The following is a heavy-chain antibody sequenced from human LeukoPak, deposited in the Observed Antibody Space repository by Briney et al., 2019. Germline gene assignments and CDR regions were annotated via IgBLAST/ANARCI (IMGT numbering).Heavy chain of an antibody. J-gene: IGHJ3*02. D-gene: IGHD6-13*01. CDR1: GYSTSSGYY. CDR2: IYHSGST. V-gene: IGHV4-38-2*01. Sequence: SETLSLTCAVSGYSTSSGYYWGWIRQPPGKGLEWIGSIYHSGSTYYNPSLKSRVTISVDTSKNQFSLKLSSVTAADTAVYYCARNREFRWYKGAFDIWGQGTMVTVSS. CDR3: ARNREFRWYKGAFDI.